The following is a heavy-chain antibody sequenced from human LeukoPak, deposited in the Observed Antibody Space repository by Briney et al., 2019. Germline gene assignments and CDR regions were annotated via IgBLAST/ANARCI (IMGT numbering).Heavy chain of an antibody. CDR3: AKSSGIAVAGTWGYYFDY. D-gene: IGHD6-19*01. CDR1: GVTFSSYA. CDR2: ISGSGGST. J-gene: IGHJ4*02. Sequence: VGSLRLSCAASGVTFSSYAMTWVRQAPGKGLEWVSGISGSGGSTYYADSVKGRFTISRDNAKNSLYLQMNSLRAEDTALYYCAKSSGIAVAGTWGYYFDYWGQGTLVTVSS. V-gene: IGHV3-23*01.